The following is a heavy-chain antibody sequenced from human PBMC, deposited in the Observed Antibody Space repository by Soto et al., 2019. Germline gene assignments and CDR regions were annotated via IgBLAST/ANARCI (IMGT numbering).Heavy chain of an antibody. CDR1: GFSFSSYA. D-gene: IGHD1-26*01. J-gene: IGHJ4*02. Sequence: EVQLLESGGGLVRPGGSLRLSCTASGFSFSSYALSWVRQAPGKGLERVSTISGSDGKTYYADSVKGRFSISSDTSKTTLYLEMTRLRVEDTAVYYCARWSFLDSWGEGPRVTVS. V-gene: IGHV3-23*01. CDR2: ISGSDGKT. CDR3: ARWSFLDS.